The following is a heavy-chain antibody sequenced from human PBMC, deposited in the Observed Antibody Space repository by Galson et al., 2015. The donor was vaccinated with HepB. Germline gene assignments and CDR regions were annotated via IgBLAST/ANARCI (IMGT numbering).Heavy chain of an antibody. CDR2: VYHSGTA. J-gene: IGHJ6*03. Sequence: ETLSLTCAVSGDSITSGHWWSWVRQSPGKGLEWIGEVYHSGTANYNPSLQSRVAISVDKSKNEFTLNVRPVTAADTAVYDGARVGGDLPQGRGYYYYMDVWGNGITVTVSS. CDR3: ARVGGDLPQGRGYYYYMDV. V-gene: IGHV4-4*02. D-gene: IGHD3-16*01. CDR1: GDSITSGHW.